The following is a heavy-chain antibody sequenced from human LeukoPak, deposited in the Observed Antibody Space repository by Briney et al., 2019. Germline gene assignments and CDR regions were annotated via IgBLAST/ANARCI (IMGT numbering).Heavy chain of an antibody. V-gene: IGHV3-30*02. J-gene: IGHJ4*02. CDR2: IHYDGSNK. CDR1: GFTFSNYG. D-gene: IGHD2-21*01. Sequence: GGSLRLSCAASGFTFSNYGMHWVRQAPGKGLDWVAFIHYDGSNKYYADSVKGRFTISRDDSKNTLYLQMNSLRAEDTAVYYCAKDSSYQTYFLDYWGQGTLVTVSS. CDR3: AKDSSYQTYFLDY.